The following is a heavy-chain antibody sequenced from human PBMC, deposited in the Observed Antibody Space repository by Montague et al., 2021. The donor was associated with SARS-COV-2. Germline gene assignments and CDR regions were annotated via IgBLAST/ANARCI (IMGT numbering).Heavy chain of an antibody. V-gene: IGHV4-4*07. CDR1: GDSISSFY. D-gene: IGHD2-15*01. J-gene: IGHJ4*02. CDR2: IYASGGT. Sequence: SETLSLTCTVSGDSISSFYWNWIRQPAGKGLEWIGRIYASGGTNYNPSLKSRVTMSVDTSKNQFSLKLNSVTAADTAVYYCGRGVVAATPVVDHWGRGTLATVSS. CDR3: GRGVVAATPVVDH.